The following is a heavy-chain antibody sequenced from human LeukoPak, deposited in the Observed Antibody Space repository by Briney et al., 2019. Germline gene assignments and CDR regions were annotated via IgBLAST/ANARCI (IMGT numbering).Heavy chain of an antibody. Sequence: GGSLRLSCAASGFTFDDYAMHWVRQAPGKGLEWVSGISWNSGSIGYADSVKGRFTISRENAKNSLYLQMNSLRAGDTAVYYCARGFGEPANYYGMDVWGQGTTVTVSS. V-gene: IGHV3-9*01. CDR1: GFTFDDYA. CDR2: ISWNSGSI. CDR3: ARGFGEPANYYGMDV. J-gene: IGHJ6*02. D-gene: IGHD3-10*01.